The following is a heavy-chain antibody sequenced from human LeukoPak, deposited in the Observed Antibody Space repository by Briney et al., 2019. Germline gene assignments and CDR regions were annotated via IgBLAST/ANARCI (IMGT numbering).Heavy chain of an antibody. D-gene: IGHD3-10*01. J-gene: IGHJ4*02. V-gene: IGHV3-21*04. CDR2: ISSSSSYI. Sequence: GGSLRLSCAASGFTFSSYSMNWVRQAPGKGLEWVSSISSSSSYIYYADSVKGRFTISRDNAKKRVYLQMNSLRAGDTAIYFCARGSNFYGSGNSYPTYFDYWGQGTRVTVSS. CDR3: ARGSNFYGSGNSYPTYFDY. CDR1: GFTFSSYS.